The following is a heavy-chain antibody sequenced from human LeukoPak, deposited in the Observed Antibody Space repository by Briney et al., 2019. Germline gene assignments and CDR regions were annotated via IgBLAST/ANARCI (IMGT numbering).Heavy chain of an antibody. CDR2: ISGSGGST. V-gene: IGHV3-23*01. J-gene: IGHJ4*02. Sequence: GGSLRLSCTASGFTFSSYAMSWVRQAPGKGLEWVSAISGSGGSTYYADSVKGRFTISRDNSKNTLYLQMNSLRAEDTAVYYCAKSDYYDSSGYLDYWGQGTLVTVSS. D-gene: IGHD3-22*01. CDR1: GFTFSSYA. CDR3: AKSDYYDSSGYLDY.